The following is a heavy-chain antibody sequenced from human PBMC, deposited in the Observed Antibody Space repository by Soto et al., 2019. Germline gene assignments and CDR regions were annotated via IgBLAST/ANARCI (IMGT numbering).Heavy chain of an antibody. Sequence: PGGSLRLSCAASGFNVSSNFMNWVRRAPGKGLEWVSVIYSGGYTYYADSVKGRFTISRDNSKNTLYLQMKSLRAEDTAVYYCARGAIVATIFDYWGQGTLVTVSS. CDR2: IYSGGYT. CDR3: ARGAIVATIFDY. CDR1: GFNVSSNF. V-gene: IGHV3-66*01. D-gene: IGHD5-12*01. J-gene: IGHJ4*02.